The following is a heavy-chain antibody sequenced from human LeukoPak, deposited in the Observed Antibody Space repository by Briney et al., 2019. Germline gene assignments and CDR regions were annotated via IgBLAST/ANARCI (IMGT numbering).Heavy chain of an antibody. J-gene: IGHJ4*02. D-gene: IGHD3-22*01. CDR1: GFTFSSCA. V-gene: IGHV3-23*01. CDR2: ISGSGGST. Sequence: SGGSLRLSCAASGFTFSSCAMSWVRQAPGKGLEWVSAISGSGGSTYYADSVKGRLTISRDNSKNTLYLQMNSLRAEDTAVYYCAKVRIYYDSSGLTHDYWGQGTLVTVSS. CDR3: AKVRIYYDSSGLTHDY.